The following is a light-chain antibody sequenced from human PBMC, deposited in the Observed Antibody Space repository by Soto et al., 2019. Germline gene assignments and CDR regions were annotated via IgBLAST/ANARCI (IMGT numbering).Light chain of an antibody. Sequence: EIVMTQYPGTLSVVPGARSTLYCRASQSVSSSYLAWYQQKPGQAPRLLIYGASSRATGIPDRFSGSGSGTDFTLTISRLEPEDFAVYYCQQYGSSRTFGQGTKVDI. CDR2: GAS. CDR3: QQYGSSRT. CDR1: QSVSSSY. V-gene: IGKV3-20*01. J-gene: IGKJ1*01.